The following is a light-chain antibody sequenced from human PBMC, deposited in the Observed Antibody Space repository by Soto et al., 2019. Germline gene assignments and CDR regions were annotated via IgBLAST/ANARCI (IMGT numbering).Light chain of an antibody. V-gene: IGKV3-11*01. CDR1: QSVRTY. CDR2: DVS. J-gene: IGKJ4*01. Sequence: EIVMTQSPATLSLSPGERATLSCRASQSVRTYLAWYQQKPGQAPRLLIHDVSDRATGIPARFSGSGSGTDFTLTISSLEPEDFAVYYCQQYYKWPLTFGGGTKVDIK. CDR3: QQYYKWPLT.